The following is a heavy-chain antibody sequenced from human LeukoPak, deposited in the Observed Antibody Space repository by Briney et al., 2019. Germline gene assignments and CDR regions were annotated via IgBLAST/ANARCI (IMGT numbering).Heavy chain of an antibody. CDR2: IFHSGST. D-gene: IGHD4-23*01. CDR3: LYGGNSGDWVY. Sequence: SGTLSLTCAVSGASIGSSTNWWSWVRQPPGKGLEWIGEIFHSGSTNYNPSLKSRVTMSADKSKNQFSLNLSSVTAADTAVYYCLYGGNSGDWVYWGQGTLVTVSS. V-gene: IGHV4-4*02. CDR1: GASIGSSTNW. J-gene: IGHJ4*02.